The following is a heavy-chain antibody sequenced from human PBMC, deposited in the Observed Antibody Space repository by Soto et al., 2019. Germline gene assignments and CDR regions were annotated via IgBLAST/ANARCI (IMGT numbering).Heavy chain of an antibody. CDR3: VKGYTGLADYFDY. CDR1: GFTFSSYA. V-gene: IGHV3-64D*08. CDR2: ISSNGGST. J-gene: IGHJ4*02. Sequence: PGGSLRLSCSASGFTFSSYAMHWVRQAPGKGLEYVSAISSNGGSTYYADSVKGRFTISRDNSKNTLYLQMSSLRAEDTAVYYCVKGYTGLADYFDYWGQGTLVTVSS. D-gene: IGHD1-1*01.